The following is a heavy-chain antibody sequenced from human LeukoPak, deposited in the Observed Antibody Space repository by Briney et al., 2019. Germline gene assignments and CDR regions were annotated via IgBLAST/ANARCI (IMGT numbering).Heavy chain of an antibody. D-gene: IGHD3-3*01. CDR1: GGSISSSNW. CDR3: ARKGRDYDFWSGYQYRPGDDAFDI. J-gene: IGHJ3*02. CDR2: IYHSGST. Sequence: SETLSLTCAVSGGSISSSNWWSWVRQPPGKGLEWIGEIYHSGSTNYNPSLKSRVTISVDKSKNQFSLKLSSVTAADTAVYYCARKGRDYDFWSGYQYRPGDDAFDIWGQGTMVTVSS. V-gene: IGHV4-4*02.